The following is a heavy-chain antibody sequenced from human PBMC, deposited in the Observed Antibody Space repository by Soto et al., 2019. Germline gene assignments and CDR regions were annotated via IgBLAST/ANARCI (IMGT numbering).Heavy chain of an antibody. J-gene: IGHJ6*02. V-gene: IGHV5-51*01. D-gene: IGHD4-17*01. CDR1: GYSFTSYW. Sequence: PGESLKISCKGSGYSFTSYWIGWVRQMPGKGLEWMGIIYPGDSDTRYSPSFQGQVTISADKSISTAYLQWSSLKASDTAMYYCARIQAVTTPRGYYYYGMDVWGQGTTVTVSS. CDR2: IYPGDSDT. CDR3: ARIQAVTTPRGYYYYGMDV.